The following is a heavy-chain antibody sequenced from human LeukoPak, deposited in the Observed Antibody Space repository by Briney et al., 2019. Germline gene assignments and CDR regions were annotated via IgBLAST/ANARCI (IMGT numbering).Heavy chain of an antibody. J-gene: IGHJ6*02. D-gene: IGHD3-9*01. CDR2: YSGNT. V-gene: IGHV1-18*01. Sequence: YSGNTKYAQKLQGRVTTTTDTSTSTAYMELRSLRSDDTAVYYCARNHYYDILTGSVTYGMDVWGQGTTVTVSS. CDR3: ARNHYYDILTGSVTYGMDV.